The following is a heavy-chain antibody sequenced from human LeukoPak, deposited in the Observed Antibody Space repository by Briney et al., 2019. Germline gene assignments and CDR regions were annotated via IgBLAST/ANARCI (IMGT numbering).Heavy chain of an antibody. CDR2: ISGSGGST. J-gene: IGHJ4*02. CDR1: GFTFSSYA. Sequence: GGSLRLSCAASGFTFSSYAMSWVRQAPGKGLEWVSAISGSGGSTYYADSVKGRFTISRDNSKNTLYLQMNSLRAEDTAVYYCAKTKPRGEYSSGWYGDYWGQGTLVTVSS. D-gene: IGHD6-19*01. V-gene: IGHV3-23*01. CDR3: AKTKPRGEYSSGWYGDY.